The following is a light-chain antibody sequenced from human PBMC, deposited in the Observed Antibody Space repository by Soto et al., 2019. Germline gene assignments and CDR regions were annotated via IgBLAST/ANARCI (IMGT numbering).Light chain of an antibody. Sequence: DIQMTQSPSSVSASVGDRITITCRASQGIRSWLAWYQQKPGKAPKLLIYGASTLHIGVPSRFRGRGSRTDFPLTLSSLQPEDIATYYCQQASGFPLYTFGQGTKVEIK. CDR2: GAS. CDR1: QGIRSW. V-gene: IGKV1-12*02. J-gene: IGKJ2*01. CDR3: QQASGFPLYT.